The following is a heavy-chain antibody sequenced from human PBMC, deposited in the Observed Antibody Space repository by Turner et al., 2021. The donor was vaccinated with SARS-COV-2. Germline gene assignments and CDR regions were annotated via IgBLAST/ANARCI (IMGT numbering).Heavy chain of an antibody. V-gene: IGHV4-39*01. CDR3: ATPSVSYDSSGYFHFDL. CDR2: IYYSGST. Sequence: QLQLQESGPGLVKPSETLSLTCTVSGGSISSSSYYWGWIRQPPGKGLEWIGIIYYSGSTYYNPSLMSRVTISVDTSKNQFSLKLSSVTAADTAVYYCATPSVSYDSSGYFHFDLWGRGTLVTVSS. D-gene: IGHD3-22*01. CDR1: GGSISSSSYY. J-gene: IGHJ2*01.